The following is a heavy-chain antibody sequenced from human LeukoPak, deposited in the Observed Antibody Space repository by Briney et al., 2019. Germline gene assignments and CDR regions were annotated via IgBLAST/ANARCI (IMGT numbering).Heavy chain of an antibody. D-gene: IGHD5-24*01. CDR1: GFTFSNYA. J-gene: IGHJ4*02. CDR3: ATNRDGYNY. Sequence: GGSLRLSRAASGFTFSNYAMTWVRQAPGKGLGWVASISGIGSNIYYADSVKGRFNISRDNSKNTMHVKMNSLRAEDTEIYYCATNRDGYNYWGQGTLVTVSS. CDR2: ISGIGSNI. V-gene: IGHV3-23*01.